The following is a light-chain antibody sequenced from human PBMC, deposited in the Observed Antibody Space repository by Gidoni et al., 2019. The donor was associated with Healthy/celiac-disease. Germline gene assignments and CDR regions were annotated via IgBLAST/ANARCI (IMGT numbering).Light chain of an antibody. CDR3: SSYTSSSTPV. Sequence: QSALTQPASVSGSPGQSITISCTGTSSDVGGYNYVSWYQQHPGKAPKLMIYEVSNLPSGVSNRVSGSKSGNTASLTISGLQAEDEADYYCSSYTSSSTPVFGGGTKLTVL. J-gene: IGLJ2*01. V-gene: IGLV2-14*01. CDR1: SSDVGGYNY. CDR2: EVS.